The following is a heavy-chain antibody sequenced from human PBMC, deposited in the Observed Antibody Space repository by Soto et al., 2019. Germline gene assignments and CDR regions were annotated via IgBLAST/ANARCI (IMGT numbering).Heavy chain of an antibody. CDR3: ARGLPGYYQAYYYYYMDV. CDR2: IYYSGST. D-gene: IGHD3-9*01. CDR1: GGSISSYY. J-gene: IGHJ6*03. V-gene: IGHV4-59*01. Sequence: QVQLQESGPGLVKPPETLSLTCTVSGGSISSYYWSWIRQPPGKGLEWIGYIYYSGSTNYNPSLKSRVTISVDTSKNQFSLKLSSVTAADTAVYYCARGLPGYYQAYYYYYMDVWGKGTTVTVSS.